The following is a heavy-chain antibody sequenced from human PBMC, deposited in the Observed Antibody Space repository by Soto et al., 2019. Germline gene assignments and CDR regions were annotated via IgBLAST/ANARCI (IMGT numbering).Heavy chain of an antibody. J-gene: IGHJ4*02. CDR1: GYTFISYA. V-gene: IGHV1-3*01. CDR3: AAGGGGSRY. CDR2: INAGNGDT. Sequence: QVQLVQSGAEVKKPGASVKVSCKASGYTFISYAMHWVRQAPGHSLEWMGWINAGNGDTRYSQTFQGRGSFTRDTSASTAYMELSSLTSEDTAIYYCAAGGGGSRYWGQGTLVTVSS. D-gene: IGHD2-15*01.